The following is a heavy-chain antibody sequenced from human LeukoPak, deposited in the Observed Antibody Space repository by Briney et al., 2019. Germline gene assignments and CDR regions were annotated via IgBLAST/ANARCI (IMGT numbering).Heavy chain of an antibody. V-gene: IGHV3-48*03. CDR3: ARHSSTWYSAFDI. Sequence: PGGSLRLSCAASGVTFSSYEMNWVRQAPGKGLEWVSYISSSGSTIYYADSVKGRFTISRDNAKNSLYLQMNSLRAEDTAVYYCARHSSTWYSAFDIWGQGTMVTVSS. D-gene: IGHD6-13*01. CDR2: ISSSGSTI. J-gene: IGHJ3*02. CDR1: GVTFSSYE.